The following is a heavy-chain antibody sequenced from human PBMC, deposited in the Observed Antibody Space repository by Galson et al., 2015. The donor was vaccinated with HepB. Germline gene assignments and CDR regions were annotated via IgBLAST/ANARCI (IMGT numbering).Heavy chain of an antibody. CDR3: AREGSYCGGDCSGKFDY. Sequence: CAISGDSVSSNSAAWNWIRQSPSRGLEWLGRTYYRSKWYNDYAVSVKSRITISPDTSKNQFSLQLNSVTPEDTAVYYCAREGSYCGGDCSGKFDYWGQGTLVTVSS. V-gene: IGHV6-1*01. CDR2: TYYRSKWYN. D-gene: IGHD2-21*01. J-gene: IGHJ4*02. CDR1: GDSVSSNSAA.